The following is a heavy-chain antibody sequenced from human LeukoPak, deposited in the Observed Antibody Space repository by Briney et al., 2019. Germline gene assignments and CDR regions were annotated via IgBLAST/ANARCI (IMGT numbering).Heavy chain of an antibody. CDR2: ISGSGNNL. CDR1: GFTFSSYT. V-gene: IGHV3-23*01. J-gene: IGHJ3*02. CDR3: AKDYYDSSGTDAFDI. D-gene: IGHD3-22*01. Sequence: GGSLRLSCAASGFTFSSYTMNWVRQAPGRGLEWVSVISGSGNNLYYADSVKGRFTISRDNSKNTLYLQMNSLRAEDTAVYYCAKDYYDSSGTDAFDIWGQGTMVTVSS.